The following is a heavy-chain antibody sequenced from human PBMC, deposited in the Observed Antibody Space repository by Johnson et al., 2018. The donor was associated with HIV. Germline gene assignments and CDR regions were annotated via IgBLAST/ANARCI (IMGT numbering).Heavy chain of an antibody. D-gene: IGHD1-26*01. CDR1: GFTFSSYA. Sequence: QVQLVESGGGVVQPGRSLRLSCAASGFTFSSYAMHWVRKAPGKGLEWVAVVRYDGSNKYYADSVKGRFTISRDNAKNSLYLQMNSLRAEDTAVYYCAKDGGSYGGAFDIWGQGTMVTVSS. CDR3: AKDGGSYGGAFDI. CDR2: VRYDGSNK. J-gene: IGHJ3*02. V-gene: IGHV3-33*03.